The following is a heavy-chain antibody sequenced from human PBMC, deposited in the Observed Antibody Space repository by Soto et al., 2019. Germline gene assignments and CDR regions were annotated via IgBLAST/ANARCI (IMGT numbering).Heavy chain of an antibody. CDR1: VFTLRNYW. D-gene: IGHD7-27*01. CDR3: VRELGLAY. J-gene: IGHJ4*02. Sequence: GSLRFSCAAYVFTLRNYWMTWVRQAPGKGLEWVANITKDGIQKNYVDSMKGRFTIARDNGQNSLSLQMNSLRVEDTAVYYCVRELGLAYWGQGALVTVSS. CDR2: ITKDGIQK. V-gene: IGHV3-7*03.